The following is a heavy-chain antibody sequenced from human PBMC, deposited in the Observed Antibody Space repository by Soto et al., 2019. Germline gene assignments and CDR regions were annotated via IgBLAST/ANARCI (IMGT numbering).Heavy chain of an antibody. D-gene: IGHD1-1*01. CDR1: GFTFRNNV. CDR3: AKNGLDNSPSAIDS. CDR2: ITGSGRDT. Sequence: PVGSLRLPCTASGFTFRNNVLSWVRQAPGKGLDWVSGITGSGRDTYYADSVKGRFTISRDNSKNMVFLQMNSLRAEDTALYYCAKNGLDNSPSAIDSWGPGTLVTVSS. V-gene: IGHV3-23*01. J-gene: IGHJ4*02.